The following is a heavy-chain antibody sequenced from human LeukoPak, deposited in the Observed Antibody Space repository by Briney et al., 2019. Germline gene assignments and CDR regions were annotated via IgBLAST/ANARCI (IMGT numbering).Heavy chain of an antibody. Sequence: GSLRLSCAASGFTFSSYGMHWVRQAPGKGLEWVAVISYDGSNKYYADSVKGRFTISRDNSKNTLYLQMNSLRAEDTAIYYCAKKAGGFAFDFWGQGTMVTVSS. CDR1: GFTFSSYG. CDR3: AKKAGGFAFDF. J-gene: IGHJ3*01. CDR2: ISYDGSNK. V-gene: IGHV3-30*18. D-gene: IGHD6-13*01.